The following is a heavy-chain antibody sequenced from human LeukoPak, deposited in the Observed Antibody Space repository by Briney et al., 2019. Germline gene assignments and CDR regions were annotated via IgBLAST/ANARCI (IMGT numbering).Heavy chain of an antibody. CDR2: INPNSGDT. CDR1: GYTFTGYY. Sequence: ASVKVSCKASGYTFTGYYIHWVRQAPGQGLEWMGWINPNSGDTNFAQKFLGRVSMTSDTSITTAYLGLSSLRSDDTAVYYCARNPRFGELLSPHFDYWGQGTLVVVSS. D-gene: IGHD3-10*01. V-gene: IGHV1-2*02. J-gene: IGHJ4*02. CDR3: ARNPRFGELLSPHFDY.